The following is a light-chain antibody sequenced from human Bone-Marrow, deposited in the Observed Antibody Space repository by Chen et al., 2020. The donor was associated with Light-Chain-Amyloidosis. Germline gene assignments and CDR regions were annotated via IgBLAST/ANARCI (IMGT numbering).Light chain of an antibody. CDR3: QSADSSGTYEVI. CDR1: DLPTKY. V-gene: IGLV3-25*03. J-gene: IGLJ2*01. Sequence: SYELTQPPSVSVSPGKTARITCSGDDLPTKYAYWYQQKPGQAPVLVIHRDTERPSGSSERFSGSSSGTTATLTISGVQAEDEADYHCQSADSSGTYEVIFGGGTKLTVL. CDR2: RDT.